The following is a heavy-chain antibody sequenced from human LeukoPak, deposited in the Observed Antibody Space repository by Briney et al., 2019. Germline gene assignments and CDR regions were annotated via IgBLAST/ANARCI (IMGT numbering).Heavy chain of an antibody. CDR3: ARGYDNSGYQDY. CDR1: GGTFSDYT. Sequence: SVKVSCKASGGTFSDYTITWVRQAPGQGLEWMGRIIPFLDVATYAQKFQGRVTITADKSTSTAYMEMTSLRSEDTALYYCARGYDNSGYQDYWGQRTLVTVSS. V-gene: IGHV1-69*02. CDR2: IIPFLDVA. J-gene: IGHJ4*02. D-gene: IGHD3-22*01.